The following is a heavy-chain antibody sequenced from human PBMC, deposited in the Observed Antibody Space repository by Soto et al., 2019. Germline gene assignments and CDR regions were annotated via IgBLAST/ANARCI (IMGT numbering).Heavy chain of an antibody. Sequence: QVQLKESGPGLVKPSQTLSLTCSVSGGSIGSGDYYWSWVRQSPGKGLEWIGYIYYTGNTYYNPSLGSRVTFSVDTSQNQLSLRLSDVTVADTAGYYCARDSRRRADSGTRPLYYFDYWGQGTLVTVSS. CDR2: IYYTGNT. J-gene: IGHJ4*02. D-gene: IGHD1-26*01. CDR1: GGSIGSGDYY. CDR3: ARDSRRRADSGTRPLYYFDY. V-gene: IGHV4-30-4*01.